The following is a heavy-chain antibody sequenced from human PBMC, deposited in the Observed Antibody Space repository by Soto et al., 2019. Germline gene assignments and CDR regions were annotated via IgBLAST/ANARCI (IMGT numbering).Heavy chain of an antibody. CDR1: GESFSAYY. Sequence: SETLSLTCAVYGESFSAYYWTWIRQPPGKGLEWIGEINHSGSTKYNPSLRSRVTVSVDTSKHQFSLKLSSVTAADTAVYYCARYQDIVVVVAATPGGRYGMDVWGQGTTVT. CDR3: ARYQDIVVVVAATPGGRYGMDV. J-gene: IGHJ6*02. V-gene: IGHV4-34*01. D-gene: IGHD2-15*01. CDR2: INHSGST.